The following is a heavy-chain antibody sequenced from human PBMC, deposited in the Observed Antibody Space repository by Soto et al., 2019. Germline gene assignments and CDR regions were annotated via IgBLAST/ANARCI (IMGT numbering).Heavy chain of an antibody. V-gene: IGHV3-7*01. Sequence: GGSLRLSCAASGFTFSSYWISWVRQAPGKGLEWVANIKQDGSEKYYVDSVKGRFTISRDNAKNSLYLQMNSLRAEDTAVYYCAREEDFWSGTGWFDPWGQGTLVTVSS. CDR1: GFTFSSYW. D-gene: IGHD3-3*01. J-gene: IGHJ5*02. CDR2: IKQDGSEK. CDR3: AREEDFWSGTGWFDP.